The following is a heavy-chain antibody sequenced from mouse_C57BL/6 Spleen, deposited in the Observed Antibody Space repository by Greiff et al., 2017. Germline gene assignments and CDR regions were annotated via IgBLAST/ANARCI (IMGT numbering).Heavy chain of an antibody. D-gene: IGHD2-1*01. J-gene: IGHJ1*02. CDR2: IDPNSGGT. CDR1: GYTFTSYW. Sequence: QVQLQQPGAELVKPGASVKLSCKASGYTFTSYWMHWVKQRPGRGLEWIGRIDPNSGGTKYNEKFKSKATLTVEKPSSTAYMQLSRLTSDDAAVYYCAREGRVYYGNYLSYWYFYVRGTGTTVHVSS. CDR3: AREGRVYYGNYLSYWYFYV. V-gene: IGHV1-72*01.